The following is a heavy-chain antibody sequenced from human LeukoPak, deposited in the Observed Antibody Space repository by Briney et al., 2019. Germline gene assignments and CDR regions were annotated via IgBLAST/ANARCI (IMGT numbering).Heavy chain of an antibody. J-gene: IGHJ3*02. Sequence: ASVKVSCKVSGYTLTELSMHWVRQAPGKGLEWMGGFDPEDGETIYAQKFQGRVTMTRNTSISTAYMELSSLRSEDTAVYYCALGGGTTDAFDIWGQGTMVTVSS. D-gene: IGHD1-7*01. V-gene: IGHV1-24*01. CDR1: GYTLTELS. CDR3: ALGGGTTDAFDI. CDR2: FDPEDGET.